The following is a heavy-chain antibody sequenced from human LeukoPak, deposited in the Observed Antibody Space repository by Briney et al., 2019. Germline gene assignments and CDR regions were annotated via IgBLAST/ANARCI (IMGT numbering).Heavy chain of an antibody. Sequence: ASVKVSCKASGYTFTSYYMHWVRQAPGQGLEWMGIINPNSGGTNYAQKFQGRVTMTRDTSISTAYMELSRLRSDDTAVYYCARAHSSGWYGVSDHGMDVWGQGTTVTVSS. CDR2: INPNSGGT. V-gene: IGHV1-2*02. CDR1: GYTFTSYY. D-gene: IGHD6-19*01. CDR3: ARAHSSGWYGVSDHGMDV. J-gene: IGHJ6*02.